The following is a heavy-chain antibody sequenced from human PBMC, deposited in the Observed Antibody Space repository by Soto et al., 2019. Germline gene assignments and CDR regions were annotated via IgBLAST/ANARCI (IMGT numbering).Heavy chain of an antibody. CDR3: ASDRRDLSAMAV. Sequence: ASVKVSCKASGYTFTSYGISWVRQAPGQGLEWMGWISAYNGNTNYAQKLQGRVTMTTDTSTSTVYMELSSLRSEDTAVYYCASDRRDLSAMAVWGQGTTVTVSS. V-gene: IGHV1-18*01. J-gene: IGHJ6*02. CDR2: ISAYNGNT. CDR1: GYTFTSYG.